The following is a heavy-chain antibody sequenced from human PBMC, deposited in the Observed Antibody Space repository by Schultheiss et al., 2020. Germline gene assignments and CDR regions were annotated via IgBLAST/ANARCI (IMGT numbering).Heavy chain of an antibody. D-gene: IGHD1/OR15-1a*01. J-gene: IGHJ6*04. CDR1: GYSFTSYW. Sequence: GESLKISCKGSGYSFTSYWIGWVRQMPGKGLEWMGIIYPGDSDTRYSPSFQGQVTISADKSISTAYLQWSSLKASDTAMYYCAADHSENKNSPLYYYGMDVWGKGTTVTVSS. CDR3: AADHSENKNSPLYYYGMDV. CDR2: IYPGDSDT. V-gene: IGHV5-51*01.